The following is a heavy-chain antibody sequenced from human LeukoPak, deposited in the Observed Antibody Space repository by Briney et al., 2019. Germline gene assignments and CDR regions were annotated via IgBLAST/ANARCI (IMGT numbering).Heavy chain of an antibody. J-gene: IGHJ4*02. CDR3: ARDRSVQLLYHWAYGDYVFPDY. D-gene: IGHD2-2*02. V-gene: IGHV1-3*01. Sequence: ASVKVSCKASGYTFTSYAMHWVRQAPGQRLEWMGWINAGNGNTKYSQKFQGRVTITRDTSASTAYMELSSLRAEDTAVYYCARDRSVQLLYHWAYGDYVFPDYWGQGTLVTVSS. CDR1: GYTFTSYA. CDR2: INAGNGNT.